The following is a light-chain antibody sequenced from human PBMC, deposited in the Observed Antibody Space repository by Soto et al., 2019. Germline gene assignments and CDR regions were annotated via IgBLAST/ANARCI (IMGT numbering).Light chain of an antibody. Sequence: DIQLTQSPSSRSASAGERVTITCRVRQGISSYLNWYRQKPGKAPKLLIYKASTLKSGVPSRFSGSGSGTEFTLTISSLQPDDFATYYCQHYNSYSEAFGQGTKVDIK. J-gene: IGKJ1*01. CDR1: QGISSY. CDR3: QHYNSYSEA. V-gene: IGKV1-5*03. CDR2: KAS.